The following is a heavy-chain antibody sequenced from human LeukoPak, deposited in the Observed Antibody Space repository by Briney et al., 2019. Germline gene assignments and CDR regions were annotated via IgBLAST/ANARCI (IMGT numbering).Heavy chain of an antibody. CDR1: GFTFRSNW. CDR3: ARGGGLDV. CDR2: INHNGNVN. J-gene: IGHJ6*02. V-gene: IGHV3-7*03. D-gene: IGHD3-16*01. Sequence: GALRLSCAASGFTFRSNWMNLARQAPGKGLEWVASINHNGNVNYYVDSVKGRFTISRDNAKNSLYLQMSNLRAEDTAVYFCARGGGLDVWGQGATVTVSS.